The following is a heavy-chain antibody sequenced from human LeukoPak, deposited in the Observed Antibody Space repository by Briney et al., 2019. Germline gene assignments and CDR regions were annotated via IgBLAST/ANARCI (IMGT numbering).Heavy chain of an antibody. CDR1: GFTFDDYA. V-gene: IGHV3-9*01. Sequence: GGSLRLSCAASGFTFDDYAMHWVRQAPGKGLEWVSGISWNSGSIGYADSVKGRSTISRDNAKNSLYLQMNSLRAEDTALYYYAKGGSYYDSSGRKFRDAFDIWGQGTMVTVSS. CDR3: AKGGSYYDSSGRKFRDAFDI. CDR2: ISWNSGSI. D-gene: IGHD3-22*01. J-gene: IGHJ3*02.